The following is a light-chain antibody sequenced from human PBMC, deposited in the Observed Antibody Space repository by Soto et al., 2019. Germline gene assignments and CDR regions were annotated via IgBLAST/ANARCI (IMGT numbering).Light chain of an antibody. V-gene: IGKV3-11*01. CDR1: QSVGIY. CDR3: QQRDIWPPLT. CDR2: DAT. J-gene: IGKJ4*01. Sequence: VLTQSPATLSLSPGERATLFCKASQSVGIYMGWFQQKPGQAPRVLIYDATNRAGGVPARFSGSGSGTDFTLTISSLEAEDSAVYYCQQRDIWPPLTFGGGTKLVIK.